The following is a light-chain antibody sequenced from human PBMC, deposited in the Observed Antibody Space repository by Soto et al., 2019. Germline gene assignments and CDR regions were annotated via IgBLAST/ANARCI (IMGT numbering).Light chain of an antibody. Sequence: SYELTQPPSVSVAPGQTARITCGGNNIGVKSVHWYQQKPGQAPVLVVYDDSARPSGIPARFSGSNSGNTATLTLSRVEGGDEADYYCHVWDSGSDQGIFGGGTKLTVL. CDR1: NIGVKS. CDR3: HVWDSGSDQGI. V-gene: IGLV3-21*02. J-gene: IGLJ2*01. CDR2: DDS.